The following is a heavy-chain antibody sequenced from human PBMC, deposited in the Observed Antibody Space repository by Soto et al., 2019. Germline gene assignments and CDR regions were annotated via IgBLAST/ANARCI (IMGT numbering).Heavy chain of an antibody. CDR1: GGSIASSNYY. J-gene: IGHJ6*02. V-gene: IGHV4-39*01. CDR2: MFYSGSS. CDR3: ALMGATWTWYNYYGMDV. D-gene: IGHD1-26*01. Sequence: PSETLSLTCTVSGGSIASSNYYWGWIRQPPGKGLECIGSMFYSGSSYYNPSLKSRVTMYVDPSKNQFSPNLSSVTAADTAVYYCALMGATWTWYNYYGMDVWGQGTTVTVSS.